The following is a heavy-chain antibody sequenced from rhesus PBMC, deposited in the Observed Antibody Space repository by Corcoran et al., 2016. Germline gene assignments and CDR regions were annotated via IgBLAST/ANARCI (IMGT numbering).Heavy chain of an antibody. D-gene: IGHD6-31*01. Sequence: QVQLQESGPGLVKPSETLSLTCAVSGYSISSGYGWSWIRQPPGKGLEWIWYIVGSSGSTNYNPSLESRVTISKDTSKNQFSLKLCSVTAADTAVYYCARARRGSGWYFDLWGPGTPITISS. CDR1: GYSISSGYG. V-gene: IGHV4-127*01. CDR3: ARARRGSGWYFDL. CDR2: IVGSSGST. J-gene: IGHJ2*01.